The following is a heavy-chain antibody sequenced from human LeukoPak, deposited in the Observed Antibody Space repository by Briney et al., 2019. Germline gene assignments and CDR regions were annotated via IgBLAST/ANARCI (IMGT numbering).Heavy chain of an antibody. CDR2: SSSSGST. V-gene: IGHV4-59*08. CDR3: ARHGGSYSHDY. Sequence: PSETLSLTCTVSGGSISTYYWGWIRQPPGKGLEWIRYSSSSGSTNYNPSLNSRVTISVDTSKNQFSLKLSSVTAADTAVYHCARHGGSYSHDYWGQGTLVTVSS. J-gene: IGHJ4*02. CDR1: GGSISTYY. D-gene: IGHD1-26*01.